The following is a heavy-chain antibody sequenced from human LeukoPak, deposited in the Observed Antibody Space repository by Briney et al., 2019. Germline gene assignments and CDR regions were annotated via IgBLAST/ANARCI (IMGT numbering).Heavy chain of an antibody. V-gene: IGHV4-34*01. CDR2: TNARGDT. Sequence: SETLSLTCAVYGWSFNDYYWNWIRQPPGKGLEWIGETNARGDTNFNPSLKSRVTISVDTSKSQFSLRLTPMVAADTAVYYCARGQVPAARGYNWFDPWGQGTLVTVSS. J-gene: IGHJ5*02. CDR1: GWSFNDYY. CDR3: ARGQVPAARGYNWFDP. D-gene: IGHD2-2*01.